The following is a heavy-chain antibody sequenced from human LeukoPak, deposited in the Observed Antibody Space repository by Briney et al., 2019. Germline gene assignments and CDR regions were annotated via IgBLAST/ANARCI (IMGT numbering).Heavy chain of an antibody. D-gene: IGHD2-21*02. Sequence: GASVKVSCKASGGTFSSYAISWVRQAPGQGLEWMGGIIPIFGTANYAQKFQGRVTITADESTSTAYMELSSLRSEDTAVYYCARGGSLFVVVTANYGEDAFDIWGQGTMVTVSS. V-gene: IGHV1-69*13. CDR2: IIPIFGTA. CDR1: GGTFSSYA. CDR3: ARGGSLFVVVTANYGEDAFDI. J-gene: IGHJ3*02.